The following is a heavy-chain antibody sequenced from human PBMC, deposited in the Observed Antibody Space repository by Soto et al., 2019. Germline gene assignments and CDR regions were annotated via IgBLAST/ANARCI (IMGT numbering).Heavy chain of an antibody. CDR2: INAGNDNT. CDR3: ARGGRAARLRFDP. CDR1: GYTLTTYV. D-gene: IGHD6-6*01. J-gene: IGHJ5*02. Sequence: ASVKVSCKASGYTLTTYVMHWVRQAPGQRLEWMGWINAGNDNTKYSEKFQGRVTMTRNTSISTAYIELSSLRSEYTAVYYCARGGRAARLRFDPWGQGTLVTVSS. V-gene: IGHV1-3*01.